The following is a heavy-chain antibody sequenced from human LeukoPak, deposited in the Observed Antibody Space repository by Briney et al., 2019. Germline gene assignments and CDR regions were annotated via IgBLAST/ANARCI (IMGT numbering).Heavy chain of an antibody. CDR2: ISAYNGNT. Sequence: ASVKVSCKASGYTFTSHYMHWVRQAPGQGLEWMGWISAYNGNTNYAQKLQGRVTMTTDTSTSTAYMELRSLRSDDTAVYYCARDGSHDAFDIWGQGTMVTVSS. CDR3: ARDGSHDAFDI. CDR1: GYTFTSHY. V-gene: IGHV1-18*04. D-gene: IGHD1-26*01. J-gene: IGHJ3*02.